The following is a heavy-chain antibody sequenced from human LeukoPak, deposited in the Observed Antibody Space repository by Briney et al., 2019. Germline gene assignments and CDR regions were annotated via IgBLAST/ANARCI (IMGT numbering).Heavy chain of an antibody. D-gene: IGHD3-10*01. CDR2: IIPILGIA. CDR1: GGTFSSYA. J-gene: IGHJ6*02. Sequence: ASAKVSCKASGGTFSSYAISWVRQAPGQGLEWMGMIIPILGIANYAQKFQGRVTITADKSTSTAYMELSSLRSEDTAVYYCARGATAYYYGSGSYGGMDVWGQGTTVTVSS. CDR3: ARGATAYYYGSGSYGGMDV. V-gene: IGHV1-69*04.